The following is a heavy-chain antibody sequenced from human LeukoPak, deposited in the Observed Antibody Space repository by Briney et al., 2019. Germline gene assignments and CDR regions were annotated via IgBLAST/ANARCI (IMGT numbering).Heavy chain of an antibody. CDR2: IYSADNT. CDR3: ARRYAIWGGDYYYYMDV. D-gene: IGHD2-2*01. Sequence: GGSLRLSCAASGFTVSSNYMSWVRQAPGKGLEWVSVIYSADNTYYADSVKGRFTISRDNAKNSLYLQMNSLRAEDTAVYYCARRYAIWGGDYYYYMDVWGKGTTVTVSS. V-gene: IGHV3-66*04. CDR1: GFTVSSNY. J-gene: IGHJ6*03.